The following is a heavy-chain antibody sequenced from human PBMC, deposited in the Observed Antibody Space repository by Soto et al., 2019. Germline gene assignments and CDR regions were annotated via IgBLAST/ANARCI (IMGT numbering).Heavy chain of an antibody. V-gene: IGHV4-59*01. D-gene: IGHD3-22*01. J-gene: IGHJ4*02. Sequence: SETLSLTCTVSGGSISSYYWSWIRQPPGKGLEWIGYIYYSGSANYNPSLKSRVTISVDTSKNQFSLKLSSVTAADTAVYYYDSSGYYHYDYWGQGTLVTVSS. CDR3: DSSGYYHYDY. CDR2: IYYSGSA. CDR1: GGSISSYY.